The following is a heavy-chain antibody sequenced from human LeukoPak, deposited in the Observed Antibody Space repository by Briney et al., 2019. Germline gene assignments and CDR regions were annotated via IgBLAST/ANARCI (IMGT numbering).Heavy chain of an antibody. CDR2: VDHTGST. CDR1: DDSITMYY. V-gene: IGHV4-59*01. Sequence: SETLSLTCTVSDDSITMYYWTWIRQPPGKGLEWIGYVDHTGSTKFNPSLNGRVSISRDTSKNLFSLRLRPVTAADTAVYFCARGRVSSSTWYSTYYYYFYMDVWGKGTTVTVSS. CDR3: ARGRVSSSTWYSTYYYYFYMDV. J-gene: IGHJ6*03. D-gene: IGHD4-11*01.